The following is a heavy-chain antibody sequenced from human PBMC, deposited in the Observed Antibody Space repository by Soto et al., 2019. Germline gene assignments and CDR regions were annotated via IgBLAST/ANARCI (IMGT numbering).Heavy chain of an antibody. D-gene: IGHD6-19*01. Sequence: QVQLQESGPGLVKPSETLSLTCAVSGYSLTSGYYCGWIRQPPGKGLEWIGSIYHSGDTYYNPSLKTRVTASVATSQNQFSLRLAAVTAADSAVDYGARARIVVAGTIVDYWGQGTLVTVSS. J-gene: IGHJ4*02. V-gene: IGHV4-38-2*01. CDR2: IYHSGDT. CDR3: ARARIVVAGTIVDY. CDR1: GYSLTSGYY.